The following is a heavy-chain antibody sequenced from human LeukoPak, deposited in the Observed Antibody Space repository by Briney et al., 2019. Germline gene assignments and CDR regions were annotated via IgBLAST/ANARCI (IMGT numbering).Heavy chain of an antibody. J-gene: IGHJ4*02. CDR1: GYTFTSYD. CDR3: ARGPEGWLEDY. D-gene: IGHD3-9*01. V-gene: IGHV1-8*01. CDR2: MNPNSGNR. Sequence: GASVKVSCKASGYTFTSYDINWVRQATGQGLEWMGWMNPNSGNRGYAQKFQGRVTITRNTSISTAYMELISLRSEDTAVYYCARGPEGWLEDYWGQGTLVTVSS.